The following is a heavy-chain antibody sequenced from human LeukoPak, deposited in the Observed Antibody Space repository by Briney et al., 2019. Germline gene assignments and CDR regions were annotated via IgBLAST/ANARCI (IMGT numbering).Heavy chain of an antibody. CDR1: GFTFGSFA. J-gene: IGHJ4*02. CDR3: GKTTAGYSSGQKPAWPVDY. D-gene: IGHD5-18*01. V-gene: IGHV3-23*01. Sequence: GGSLRLSCEASGFTFGSFAMYWVRQATGKGLDWIAGIFGSGGSPHYADSVKGRFTISRDNSKNTVYLQINSLRAEDTAVYYCGKTTAGYSSGQKPAWPVDYWGQGTLVTVSS. CDR2: IFGSGGSP.